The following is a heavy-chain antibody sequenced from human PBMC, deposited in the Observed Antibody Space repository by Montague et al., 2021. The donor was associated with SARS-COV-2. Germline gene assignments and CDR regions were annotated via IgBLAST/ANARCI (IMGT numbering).Heavy chain of an antibody. J-gene: IGHJ2*01. CDR3: ARATSYSYFTSFDF. Sequence: SLRLSCAASGFTFSDYAMHWVRQAPGKGLEWVAIISYDRSSKYYADSVKGRFTISRDSSKNTLYLQMNSLRADDTAVYYCARATSYSYFTSFDFWGRGTLVTVSS. D-gene: IGHD2-15*01. CDR1: GFTFSDYA. V-gene: IGHV3-30*04. CDR2: ISYDRSSK.